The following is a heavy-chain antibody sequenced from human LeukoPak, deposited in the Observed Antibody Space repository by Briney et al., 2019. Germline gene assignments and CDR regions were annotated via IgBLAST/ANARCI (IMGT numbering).Heavy chain of an antibody. CDR3: ARGHHFSDLYYYGSGSYYTRFDY. V-gene: IGHV1-18*01. J-gene: IGHJ4*02. CDR2: INPSGGST. Sequence: ASVKVSCQASGYIFTNYGVSWVRQAPGQGLEWMGIINPSGGSTSYAQKFQGRVTMTTDTSTSTAYMELRSLRSDDTAVYYCARGHHFSDLYYYGSGSYYTRFDYWGQGTLVTVSS. D-gene: IGHD3-10*01. CDR1: GYIFTNYG.